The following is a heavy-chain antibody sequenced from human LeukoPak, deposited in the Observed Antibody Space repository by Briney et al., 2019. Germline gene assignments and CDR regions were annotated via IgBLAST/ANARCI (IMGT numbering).Heavy chain of an antibody. V-gene: IGHV3-23*01. D-gene: IGHD1-26*01. CDR1: GFTFSRNG. Sequence: GGSLRLSCAASGFTFSRNGMTWVRQAPGKGLEWVSAISGSGGSTYYADSVKGRFTISRDNAKKSLYLQMNSLRVEDTGVYYCASWGEGALDNWGQGTLVTVSS. J-gene: IGHJ4*02. CDR2: ISGSGGST. CDR3: ASWGEGALDN.